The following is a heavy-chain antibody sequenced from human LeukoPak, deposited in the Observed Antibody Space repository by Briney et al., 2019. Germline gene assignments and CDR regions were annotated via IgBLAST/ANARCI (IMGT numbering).Heavy chain of an antibody. CDR2: ISGSSGII. D-gene: IGHD5-18*01. CDR3: AGRVIGNSSGYVY. J-gene: IGHJ4*02. V-gene: IGHV3-48*01. Sequence: PGGSLRLSCAASGFTFNTYTMNWVRQAPGKGLEWVSYISGSSGIIDYADSVRGRFTISRDNAKNSLYLQMNSLRAEDTAVYYCAGRVIGNSSGYVYWGQGTLITVSS. CDR1: GFTFNTYT.